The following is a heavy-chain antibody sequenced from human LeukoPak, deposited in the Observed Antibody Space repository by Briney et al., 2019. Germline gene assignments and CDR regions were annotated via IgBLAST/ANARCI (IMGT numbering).Heavy chain of an antibody. J-gene: IGHJ4*02. CDR3: ARGRSYGGFGELSH. V-gene: IGHV3-30-3*01. CDR1: GFTFSSYP. D-gene: IGHD3-10*01. Sequence: GGSLRLSCAASGFTFSSYPMHWVRQAPGKGLEWVAVISYDGSNKYYADSVKGRLTISTNNSKNTMYLQMNSLRAEDTAVYYCARGRSYGGFGELSHWGQGTLVIVSS. CDR2: ISYDGSNK.